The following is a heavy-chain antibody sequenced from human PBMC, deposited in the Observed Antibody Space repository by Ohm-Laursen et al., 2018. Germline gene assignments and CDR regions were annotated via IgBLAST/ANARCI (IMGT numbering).Heavy chain of an antibody. D-gene: IGHD1-26*01. CDR3: YPSGSYFRWFDP. CDR1: GFTFSDSA. Sequence: SLRLSCAASGFTFSDSAMHWVRQASGKGLEWVGRIRIKASGYATEYAASVRGRFTISRDDSKNTAYLQMNSLKTEDTAVYYCYPSGSYFRWFDPWGQGTLVTVSS. V-gene: IGHV3-73*01. CDR2: IRIKASGYAT. J-gene: IGHJ5*02.